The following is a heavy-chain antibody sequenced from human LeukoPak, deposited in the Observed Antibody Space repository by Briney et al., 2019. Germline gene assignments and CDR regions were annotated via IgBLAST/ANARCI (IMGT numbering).Heavy chain of an antibody. CDR3: VRGNLGGFDP. D-gene: IGHD1-26*01. CDR1: GFIFGSYS. V-gene: IGHV3-48*01. J-gene: IGHJ5*02. Sequence: GGSLRLSCVASGFIFGSYSMNWVRQAPGKGLEWIAYITSDESTKSYADSVKGRFTISRDNDKNSLYLHMNSLRAEDTALYYCVRGNLGGFDPWGQGTRVTVSS. CDR2: ITSDESTK.